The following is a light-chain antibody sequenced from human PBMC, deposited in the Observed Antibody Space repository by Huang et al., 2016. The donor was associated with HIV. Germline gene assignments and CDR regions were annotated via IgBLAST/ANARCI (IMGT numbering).Light chain of an antibody. CDR3: LQHNTYPWM. CDR1: KDIANS. Sequence: IRMTQTPSAMSATAGDRGTITCRASKDIANSLAWFKQKPGKVPRPLIYGTSTLRSGVPSRFSDSGSGTEFTLTISSLQPEDFATYYCLQHNTYPWMFGQGTKVEVK. V-gene: IGKV1-17*03. CDR2: GTS. J-gene: IGKJ1*01.